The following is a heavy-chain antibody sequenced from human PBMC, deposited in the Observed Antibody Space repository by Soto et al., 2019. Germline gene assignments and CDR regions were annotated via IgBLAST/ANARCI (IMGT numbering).Heavy chain of an antibody. CDR3: VKQAHGLDGVAFDY. Sequence: GSLSLSGSASGFIFSESTIYWVRQVPGKGLEAISAVSTSGRSTYYADSVKDRFTISRDNSKNTLFLQMGSLRPEDTAIYYCVKQAHGLDGVAFDYWGQGTQVTVAS. CDR2: VSTSGRST. D-gene: IGHD2-15*01. J-gene: IGHJ4*02. V-gene: IGHV3-64D*06. CDR1: GFIFSEST.